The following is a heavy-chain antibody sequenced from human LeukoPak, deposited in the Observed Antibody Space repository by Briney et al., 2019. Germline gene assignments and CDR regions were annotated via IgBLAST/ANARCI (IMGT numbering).Heavy chain of an antibody. CDR1: GGSISSHY. CDR2: MYYSGRT. J-gene: IGHJ4*02. V-gene: IGHV4-59*11. D-gene: IGHD3-22*01. Sequence: PSETLSLTCRVSGGSISSHYWSWIRQPPGKGLEWIGYMYYSGRTNYNPSLKSRVTISVDTSKNQFSLKLSSVTAADTAVYYCARTGDYYDSSGYFDYWGQGTLVTVSS. CDR3: ARTGDYYDSSGYFDY.